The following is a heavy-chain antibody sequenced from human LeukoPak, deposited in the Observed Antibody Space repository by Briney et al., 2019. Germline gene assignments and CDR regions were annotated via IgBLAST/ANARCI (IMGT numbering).Heavy chain of an antibody. CDR2: MYYSGST. Sequence: PSETLPLTCSVSGGSISSSSYYWAWIRQPPGKGLEWIGSMYYSGSTYYNPSLKSRVTISVDTSKNQFSLKLSSVTAADTAVYYCAREPLLNYYDSSGYYYLIYYFDYWGQGTLVTVSS. V-gene: IGHV4-39*02. D-gene: IGHD3-22*01. CDR1: GGSISSSSYY. J-gene: IGHJ4*02. CDR3: AREPLLNYYDSSGYYYLIYYFDY.